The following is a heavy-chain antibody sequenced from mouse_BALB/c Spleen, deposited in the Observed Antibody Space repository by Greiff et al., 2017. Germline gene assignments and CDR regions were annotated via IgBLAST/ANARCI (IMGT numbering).Heavy chain of an antibody. V-gene: IGHV5-12-2*01. CDR1: GFTFSSYT. J-gene: IGHJ3*01. CDR3: ARLGSSWFAY. Sequence: EVQRVESGGGLVQPGGSLKLSCAASGFTFSSYTMSWVRQTPEKRLEWVAYISNGGGSTYYPDTVKGRFTISRDNAKNTLYLQMSSLKSEDTAMYYCARLGSSWFAYWGQGTLVTVSA. CDR2: ISNGGGST.